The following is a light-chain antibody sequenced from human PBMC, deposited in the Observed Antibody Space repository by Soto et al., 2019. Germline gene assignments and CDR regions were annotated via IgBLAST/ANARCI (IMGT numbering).Light chain of an antibody. J-gene: IGKJ1*01. V-gene: IGKV1-5*03. CDR3: QHYNSYSEA. CDR1: QTSSSW. Sequence: DIQMTQSPSTLCGSVGDRVTITCRASQTSSSWLAWYQQKPGKAPKLLIYKASTLKSGVPSRFSGSGSGTEFTLTISSLQPDDFATYYCQHYNSYSEAFGQGTKVDIK. CDR2: KAS.